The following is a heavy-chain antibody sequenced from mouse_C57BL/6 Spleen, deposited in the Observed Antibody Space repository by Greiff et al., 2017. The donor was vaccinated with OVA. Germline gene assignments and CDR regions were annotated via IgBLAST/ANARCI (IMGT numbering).Heavy chain of an antibody. CDR3: ARGRNWEYWYFDV. Sequence: QVHVKQPGAELVRPGTSVKLSCKASGYTFTSYWMHWVKQRPGQGLEWIGVIDPSDSYTNYNQKFKGKATLTVDTSSSTAYMQLSSLTSEDSAVYYCARGRNWEYWYFDVWGTGTTVTVSS. CDR1: GYTFTSYW. J-gene: IGHJ1*03. CDR2: IDPSDSYT. V-gene: IGHV1-59*01. D-gene: IGHD4-1*01.